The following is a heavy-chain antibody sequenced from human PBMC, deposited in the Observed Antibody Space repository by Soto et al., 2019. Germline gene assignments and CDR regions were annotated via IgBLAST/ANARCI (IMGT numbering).Heavy chain of an antibody. J-gene: IGHJ4*02. CDR3: ARYRREAVAGYTLDN. D-gene: IGHD6-13*01. CDR2: XXNXXSX. V-gene: IGHV4-59*01. CDR1: GGSISSNY. Sequence: SETLSLTCTVSGGSISSNYWTWIRQPPGKGLEWXGYXXNXXSXXXXXSXXXRVTISEDTSKSQFSLKVNYMTAADTAVYYCARYRREAVAGYTLDNWGQGILVTVSS.